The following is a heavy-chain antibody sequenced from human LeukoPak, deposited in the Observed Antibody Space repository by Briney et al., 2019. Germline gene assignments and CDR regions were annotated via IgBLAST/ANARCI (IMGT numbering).Heavy chain of an antibody. CDR3: ARDLEQLLYGVTTEPYFNS. D-gene: IGHD2-2*02. CDR2: INPSGGST. CDR1: GYTFTSYY. Sequence: ASVKVSCKASGYTFTSYYMHWVRQAPGQGLEWMGIINPSGGSTSYAQKFQGRVTMTRDTSTSTVYMELSNLRSEDTAVYYCARDLEQLLYGVTTEPYFNSWGQETLSPSPQ. V-gene: IGHV1-46*01. J-gene: IGHJ4*02.